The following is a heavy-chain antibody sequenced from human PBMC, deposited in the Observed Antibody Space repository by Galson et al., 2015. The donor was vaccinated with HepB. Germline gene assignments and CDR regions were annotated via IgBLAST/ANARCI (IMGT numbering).Heavy chain of an antibody. V-gene: IGHV4-39*01. CDR2: IYYSGST. CDR3: ARHRKTAAPIDY. D-gene: IGHD2-21*02. CDR1: GGSISSSSYY. Sequence: ETLSLTCTVSGGSISSSSYYWGWIRQPPGKGLEWIGSIYYSGSTYYNPYLKSRVTRSVDTSKNQFSLKLSSATAADTAVYFCARHRKTAAPIDYWGQGTLVTVSS. J-gene: IGHJ4*02.